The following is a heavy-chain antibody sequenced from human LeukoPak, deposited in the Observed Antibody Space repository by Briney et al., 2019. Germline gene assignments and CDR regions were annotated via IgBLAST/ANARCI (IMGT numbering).Heavy chain of an antibody. J-gene: IGHJ5*02. CDR1: GGSISSYY. CDR2: IYYSGST. D-gene: IGHD4-17*01. CDR3: ARENYGDYEENWFDP. V-gene: IGHV4-59*01. Sequence: SETLSLTCTVSGGSISSYYWSWIRQPPGKGLEWIRYIYYSGSTNYNPSLKSRVTISVDTSKNQFSLKLSSVTAADTAVYYCARENYGDYEENWFDPWGQGTLVTVSS.